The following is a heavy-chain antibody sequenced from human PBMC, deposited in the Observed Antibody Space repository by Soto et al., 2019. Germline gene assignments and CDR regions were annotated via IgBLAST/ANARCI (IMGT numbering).Heavy chain of an antibody. CDR3: ARGGASHNSGYYYFGP. Sequence: EVQLEESGGGLVQPGGSLRLSCAASGFTFSSYDMHWVRQVTGKGLEWVSTFGSSGDTYYPGSLKGRFTISRENAKNSLYLQMNSLRAEDTAVYYCARGGASHNSGYYYFGPWGQGTLVTVSS. D-gene: IGHD3-22*01. V-gene: IGHV3-13*04. J-gene: IGHJ4*02. CDR1: GFTFSSYD. CDR2: FGSSGDT.